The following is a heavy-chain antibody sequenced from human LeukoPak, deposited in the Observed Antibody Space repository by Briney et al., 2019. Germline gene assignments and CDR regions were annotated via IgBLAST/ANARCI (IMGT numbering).Heavy chain of an antibody. V-gene: IGHV3-48*01. Sequence: GGSLRLSCAASGFTFSSYRMNWVRQAPGKGLEWVSYISSSSSTIYYADSVKGRFTISRDNAKNSLYLQMNSLRVEDTAVYYCARYGSGSYFKDPLDSWGQGTLLTVSS. CDR2: ISSSSSTI. J-gene: IGHJ4*02. CDR1: GFTFSSYR. CDR3: ARYGSGSYFKDPLDS. D-gene: IGHD3-10*01.